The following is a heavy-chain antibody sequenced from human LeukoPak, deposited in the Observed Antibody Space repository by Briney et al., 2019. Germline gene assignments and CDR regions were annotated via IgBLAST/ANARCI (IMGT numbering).Heavy chain of an antibody. CDR1: GGSFSGYY. D-gene: IGHD5-18*01. V-gene: IGHV4-34*01. Sequence: NSSETLSLTCAVYGGSFSGYYWSWIRQPPGKGLEWIGEINHSGSTNYNPSLKSRVTISVDTSKNQFSLKLSSVTAADTAVYYCTRQLDVDTAMPGRSWYFDYWGQGTLVTVSS. CDR2: INHSGST. CDR3: TRQLDVDTAMPGRSWYFDY. J-gene: IGHJ4*02.